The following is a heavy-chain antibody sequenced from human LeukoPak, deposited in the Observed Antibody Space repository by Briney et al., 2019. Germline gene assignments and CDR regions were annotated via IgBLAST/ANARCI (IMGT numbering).Heavy chain of an antibody. J-gene: IGHJ3*02. CDR1: GFTFSSYS. Sequence: GGSLRLSCAASGFTFSSYSMNWVRQAPGKGLEWVSYISSSGSTIYYADSVKGRFTISRDNSKNTLYLQMNSLRAEDTAVYYCARGLPAFDIWGQGTMVTASS. V-gene: IGHV3-48*01. CDR3: ARGLPAFDI. CDR2: ISSSGSTI.